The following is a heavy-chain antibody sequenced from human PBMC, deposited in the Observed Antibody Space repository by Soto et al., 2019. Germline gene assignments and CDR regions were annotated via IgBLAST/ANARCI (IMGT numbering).Heavy chain of an antibody. J-gene: IGHJ4*02. CDR2: ISYDGSNK. V-gene: IGHV3-30-3*01. Sequence: QVPLVESGGGVVQPGRSLRLSCAASGFTFSSYAMHWVRQAPGKGLEWVAVISYDGSNKYYADSVKGRFTISRDNSKNTLYLQMNSLRAEDTAVYYCARDSSREYCISTSCYAGDQDYWGQGTLVTVSS. D-gene: IGHD2-2*01. CDR3: ARDSSREYCISTSCYAGDQDY. CDR1: GFTFSSYA.